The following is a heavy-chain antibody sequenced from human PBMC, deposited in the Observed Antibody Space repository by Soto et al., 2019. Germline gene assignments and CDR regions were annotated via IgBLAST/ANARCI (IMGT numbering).Heavy chain of an antibody. J-gene: IGHJ5*02. Sequence: QVQLVQSGAEVKKPGSSVKVSCKASGGTFDIFSISWVRQAPGQGLEWMGGIIPIFGTAEYSQKFQGRVTITADESTSTSYMELSSLRFEDTTVYYCAKENRDDDSGWYSSTDWFGPWGQGTLVTVSS. CDR1: GGTFDIFS. D-gene: IGHD6-19*01. CDR2: IIPIFGTA. CDR3: AKENRDDDSGWYSSTDWFGP. V-gene: IGHV1-69*01.